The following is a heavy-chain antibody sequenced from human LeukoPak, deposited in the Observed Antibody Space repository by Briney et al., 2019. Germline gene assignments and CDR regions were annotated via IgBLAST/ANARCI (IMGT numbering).Heavy chain of an antibody. CDR3: ARGTPGIAAAVGL. Sequence: ASVKVSCKASGYTFTSYAMHWVRQAPGQRLEWMGWINAGNGNTKYSQKFQGRVTITRDTSASTAYMELSSLRSEDTAVYYCARGTPGIAAAVGLWGQGTLVTVSS. CDR1: GYTFTSYA. D-gene: IGHD6-13*01. V-gene: IGHV1-3*01. J-gene: IGHJ5*02. CDR2: INAGNGNT.